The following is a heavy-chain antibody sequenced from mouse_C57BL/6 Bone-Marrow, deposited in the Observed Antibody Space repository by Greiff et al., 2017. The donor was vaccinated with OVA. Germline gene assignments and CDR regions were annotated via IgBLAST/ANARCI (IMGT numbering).Heavy chain of an antibody. CDR3: ARRDGYYFDY. V-gene: IGHV5-6*02. CDR2: ISTGGSFT. CDR1: GFTFSSYG. D-gene: IGHD2-3*01. Sequence: EVTLVESGGDLVKPGGSLKLSCAASGFTFSSYGMSWVRQTPDQRLEWVATISTGGSFTYSPDSVKGRFTISRDNAKNTLYLHMSSLKSEDTAMYYCARRDGYYFDYWGQGTTLTVSS. J-gene: IGHJ2*01.